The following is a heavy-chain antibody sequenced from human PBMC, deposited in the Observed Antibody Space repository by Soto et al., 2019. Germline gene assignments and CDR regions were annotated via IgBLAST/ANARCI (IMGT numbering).Heavy chain of an antibody. CDR3: ARTDYDILTGYPVGPELDV. CDR2: IIPILGIA. Sequence: QVQLVQSGAEVKKPGSSVKVSCKASGGTFSSYTISWVRQAPGQGLEWMGRIIPILGIANYAQKFQGRVTITADKSTSTAYMELSSLRSEDTAVYYCARTDYDILTGYPVGPELDVRGQGTTVTVSS. J-gene: IGHJ6*02. D-gene: IGHD3-9*01. V-gene: IGHV1-69*02. CDR1: GGTFSSYT.